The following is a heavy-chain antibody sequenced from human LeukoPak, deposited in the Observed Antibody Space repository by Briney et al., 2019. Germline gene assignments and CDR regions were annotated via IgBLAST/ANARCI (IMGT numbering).Heavy chain of an antibody. CDR3: ARGGDYGDSPSPE. V-gene: IGHV3-53*01. CDR1: LFTVSSNY. CDR2: IYSGGST. D-gene: IGHD4-17*01. J-gene: IGHJ4*02. Sequence: RWSLRLSCAASLFTVSSNYMSWVRQAPGKGLEWVSVIYSGGSTYYADSVKGRFTISRDNSKNTLYHQMNSLRAEDTAVYYCARGGDYGDSPSPEWGRGTLVTVSS.